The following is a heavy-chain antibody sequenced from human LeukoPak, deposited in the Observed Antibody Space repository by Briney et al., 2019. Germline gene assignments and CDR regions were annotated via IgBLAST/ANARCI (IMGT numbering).Heavy chain of an antibody. V-gene: IGHV1-2*02. CDR3: VRVGGGGTVVMTH. CDR1: GYTFTGYY. D-gene: IGHD4-23*01. J-gene: IGHJ4*02. Sequence: ASVKVSCKASGYTFTGYYMHWVRQAPGQGLEWMGWINPNSGGTNYAQKFQGRVTMTRDTSISTAYMELSRLRSDDTAVYYCVRVGGGGTVVMTHWGQGTLVTVSS. CDR2: INPNSGGT.